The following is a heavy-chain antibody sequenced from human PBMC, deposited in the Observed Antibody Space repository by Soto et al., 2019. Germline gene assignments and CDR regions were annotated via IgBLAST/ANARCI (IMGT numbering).Heavy chain of an antibody. J-gene: IGHJ4*02. D-gene: IGHD3-22*01. Sequence: XASLSLTGTVSGGSISSSSYYWGWIRQPPGKGLEWIGSIYYSGSTYYNPSLKSRVTISVDTSKNQFSLKLSSVTAADTAVYYCARNKISDYYDSSGYWTLDYWGQGTLVTVSS. V-gene: IGHV4-39*01. CDR3: ARNKISDYYDSSGYWTLDY. CDR2: IYYSGST. CDR1: GGSISSSSYY.